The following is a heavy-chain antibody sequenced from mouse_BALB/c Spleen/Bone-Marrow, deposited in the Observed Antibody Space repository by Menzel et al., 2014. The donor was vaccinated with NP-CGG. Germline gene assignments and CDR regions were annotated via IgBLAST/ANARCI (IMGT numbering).Heavy chain of an antibody. Sequence: VQLVESGPSLVAPSRSLSITCTVSGFSLTGYGVSWVRQSPGKGLEWLGMIWGDGSTDYNSALKSRLSISKDNSKSQVFLKMNSLQTDDTARYYCARDSFLITRALDYWGQGTSVTVSS. CDR1: GFSLTGYG. CDR3: ARDSFLITRALDY. D-gene: IGHD2-4*01. J-gene: IGHJ4*01. CDR2: IWGDGST. V-gene: IGHV2-6-7*01.